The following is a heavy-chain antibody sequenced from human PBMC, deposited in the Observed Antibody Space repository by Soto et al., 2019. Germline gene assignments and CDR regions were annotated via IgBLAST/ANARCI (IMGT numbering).Heavy chain of an antibody. V-gene: IGHV1-69*13. CDR2: IIPIFGTA. D-gene: IGHD3-3*01. J-gene: IGHJ6*02. CDR1: GCTFSRYA. CDR3: ARVAGYFWSGYQYYYYGMDV. Sequence: SLKVYCKAAGCTFSRYAISWVRQEHGQGLEWMGGIIPIFGTANYAQKFQGRVTITADESTSTAYMELSSLRSEDTAVYCCARVAGYFWSGYQYYYYGMDVWGQGTTVTVSS.